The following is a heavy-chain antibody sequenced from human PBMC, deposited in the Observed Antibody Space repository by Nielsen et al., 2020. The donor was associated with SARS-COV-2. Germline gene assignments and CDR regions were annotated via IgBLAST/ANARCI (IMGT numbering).Heavy chain of an antibody. CDR1: GFTFSSYA. CDR3: ARGDDCSGGSCYSRFEYWFDP. Sequence: GESLKISCAASGFTFSSYAMSWVRQAPGKGLEWVSAISGSGGSTYYADSVKGRFTISRDNSKNTLYLQMNSLRAEDTAVYYCARGDDCSGGSCYSRFEYWFDPWGQGTPVTVSS. CDR2: ISGSGGST. V-gene: IGHV3-23*01. J-gene: IGHJ5*02. D-gene: IGHD2-15*01.